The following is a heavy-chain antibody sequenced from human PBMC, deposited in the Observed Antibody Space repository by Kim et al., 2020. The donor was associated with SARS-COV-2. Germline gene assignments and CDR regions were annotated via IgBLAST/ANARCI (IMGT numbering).Heavy chain of an antibody. CDR1: GYSFTSYW. V-gene: IGHV5-51*01. CDR2: IYPGDSDT. CDR3: ARPSNEPKYGDYGTPDAFDI. J-gene: IGHJ3*02. Sequence: GESLKISCKGSGYSFTSYWIGWVRQMPGKGLEWMGIIYPGDSDTRYSPSFQGQVTISADKSISTAYLQWSSLKASDTAMYYCARPSNEPKYGDYGTPDAFDIWGQGTMVTVSS. D-gene: IGHD4-17*01.